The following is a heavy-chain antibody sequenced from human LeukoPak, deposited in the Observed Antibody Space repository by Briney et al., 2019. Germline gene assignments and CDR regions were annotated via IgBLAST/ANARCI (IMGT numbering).Heavy chain of an antibody. D-gene: IGHD3-10*01. Sequence: GGSLRLSCAASGFTFSSYSMNWVRQAPGKGLEWVSSISSSSSYIYYADSVKGRFTISRDSAKNSLYLQMNSLRAEDTAVYYCASWRGSGSYGGYFDYWGQGTLVTVSS. J-gene: IGHJ4*02. V-gene: IGHV3-21*01. CDR1: GFTFSSYS. CDR2: ISSSSSYI. CDR3: ASWRGSGSYGGYFDY.